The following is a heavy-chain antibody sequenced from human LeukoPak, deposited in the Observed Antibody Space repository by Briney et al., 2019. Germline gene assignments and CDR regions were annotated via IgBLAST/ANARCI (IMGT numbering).Heavy chain of an antibody. CDR2: INTNTGNP. CDR3: ARGTPLRDYYDSSGYYSGGY. V-gene: IGHV7-4-1*02. D-gene: IGHD3-22*01. Sequence: AASVKVSCKASGYTFTSYYMHWVRQAPGQGLEWMGWINTNTGNPTYAQGFTGRFVFSLDTSVSTAYLQISSLKAEDTAVYYCARGTPLRDYYDSSGYYSGGYWGQGTLVTVSS. J-gene: IGHJ4*02. CDR1: GYTFTSYY.